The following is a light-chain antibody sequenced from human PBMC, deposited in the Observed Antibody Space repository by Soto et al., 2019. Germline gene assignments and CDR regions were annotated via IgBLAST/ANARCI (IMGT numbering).Light chain of an antibody. V-gene: IGLV2-11*01. CDR2: DVS. J-gene: IGLJ1*01. CDR3: CSYAVSYTLYV. Sequence: QSVLTQPRSGSGSPGQSVTISFTGTSSDVGGYNYVSWYQQHPGKDPKLMIYDVSKRPSGVPDRFSGSKSCNTASLTISGLQAEDEADYYCCSYAVSYTLYVFGTGTKLTVL. CDR1: SSDVGGYNY.